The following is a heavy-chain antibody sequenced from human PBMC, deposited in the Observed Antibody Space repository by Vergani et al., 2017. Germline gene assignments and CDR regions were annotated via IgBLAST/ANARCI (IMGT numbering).Heavy chain of an antibody. V-gene: IGHV5-51*01. CDR2: IYPGDSDT. J-gene: IGHJ3*02. Sequence: EVQLVQSGAEVKKPGESLNISCKGSGYSFTSYWIGWVRQMPGKGLEWMGIIYPGDSDTRYSPSFQGQVTISADKSISTAYLQWSSLKASDTAMYYCARHGYYDSSGYCSPGAFDIWGQGTMVTVSS. D-gene: IGHD3-22*01. CDR1: GYSFTSYW. CDR3: ARHGYYDSSGYCSPGAFDI.